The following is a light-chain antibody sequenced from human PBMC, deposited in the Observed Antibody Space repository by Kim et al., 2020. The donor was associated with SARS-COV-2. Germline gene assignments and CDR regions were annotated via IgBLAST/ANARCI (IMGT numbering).Light chain of an antibody. CDR2: DKN. J-gene: IGLJ3*02. CDR1: SHRCHH. CDR3: NSRDSSGNHVL. Sequence: ALGKTVRITCQGDSHRCHHASWYQQKPGQAPALVMHDKNNRPSGIPDRFSGSSSGNTASLTITGAHAADEADYYCNSRDSSGNHVLFGGGTQLTVL. V-gene: IGLV3-19*01.